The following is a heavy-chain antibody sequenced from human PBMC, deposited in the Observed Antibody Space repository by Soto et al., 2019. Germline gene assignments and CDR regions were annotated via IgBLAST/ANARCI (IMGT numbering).Heavy chain of an antibody. V-gene: IGHV1-2*04. D-gene: IGHD6-6*01. CDR1: GYTFTGYY. CDR2: INPNSGGT. J-gene: IGHJ4*02. Sequence: ASVKVSCEASGYTFTGYYMHWVRQAPGQGLEWMGWINPNSGGTNYAQKFQGWVTMTRDTSISTAYMKLNSVTAADTAVYYCASGAYSSSPRLLDYWGQGTLVTVSS. CDR3: ASGAYSSSPRLLDY.